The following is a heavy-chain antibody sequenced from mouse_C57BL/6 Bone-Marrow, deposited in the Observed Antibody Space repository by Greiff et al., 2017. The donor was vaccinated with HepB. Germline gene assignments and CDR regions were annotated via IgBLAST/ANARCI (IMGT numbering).Heavy chain of an antibody. CDR3: ASEDYYGSSYDPGAIDY. D-gene: IGHD1-1*01. Sequence: VQLQQSGPELVKPGASVKISCKASGYAFTDYNMNWVKQSHGKSLEWIGVINPNYGTTSYNQKFKGKATLTVDQSSSTAYMQLNSLTSEDSAVYYCASEDYYGSSYDPGAIDYWGQGTSVTVSS. CDR2: INPNYGTT. J-gene: IGHJ4*01. V-gene: IGHV1-39*01. CDR1: GYAFTDYN.